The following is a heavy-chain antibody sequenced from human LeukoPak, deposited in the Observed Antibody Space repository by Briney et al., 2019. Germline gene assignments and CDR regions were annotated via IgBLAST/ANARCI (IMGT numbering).Heavy chain of an antibody. V-gene: IGHV4-34*01. CDR1: GGSFSDYY. J-gene: IGHJ4*02. CDR3: ATWRTAKTGFDY. Sequence: SETLSLTCAVYGGSFSDYYWSWIRQPPGKGLEWIGEINHSGSTNYNPSLKSRVTISVDTSKNQFSLRLSSVTAADTAVYYCATWRTAKTGFDYWGQGTLVTVSS. D-gene: IGHD1-14*01. CDR2: INHSGST.